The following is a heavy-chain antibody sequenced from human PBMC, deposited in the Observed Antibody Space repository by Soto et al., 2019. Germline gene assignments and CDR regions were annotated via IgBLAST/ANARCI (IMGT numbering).Heavy chain of an antibody. J-gene: IGHJ4*02. CDR3: AKAGFGLGSYDFNY. V-gene: IGHV3-9*01. D-gene: IGHD3-10*01. Sequence: DVKLVESGGGLVQPGRSLRLSCAASGVTFHNYAMHWVRQAPGKGLEWDSGISGNSGNIGYADSVKGRFTISRDNAKNSLHLQMNSLRPEDTALYHCAKAGFGLGSYDFNYWGQGTLVTLAS. CDR2: ISGNSGNI. CDR1: GVTFHNYA.